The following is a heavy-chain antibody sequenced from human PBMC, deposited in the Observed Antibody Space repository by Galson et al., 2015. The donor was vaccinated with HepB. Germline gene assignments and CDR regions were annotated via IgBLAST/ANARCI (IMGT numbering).Heavy chain of an antibody. CDR3: AAEGYYYDSSGYRTTIGY. CDR2: IVVGSGNT. Sequence: SVKVSCKASGFTFTSSAMQWVRQARGQRLEWIGWIVVGSGNTNYAQKFQERVTITRDMSTSTAYMELSSLRSEDTAVYYCAAEGYYYDSSGYRTTIGYWGQGTLVTVSS. J-gene: IGHJ4*02. D-gene: IGHD3-22*01. V-gene: IGHV1-58*02. CDR1: GFTFTSSA.